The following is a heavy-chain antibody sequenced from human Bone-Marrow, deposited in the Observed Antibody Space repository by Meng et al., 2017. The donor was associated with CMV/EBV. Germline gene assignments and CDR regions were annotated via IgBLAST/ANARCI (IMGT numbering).Heavy chain of an antibody. D-gene: IGHD4-11*01. J-gene: IGHJ4*02. CDR3: AKARSRATVTASDY. V-gene: IGHV3-9*01. CDR1: VFTFDDYA. Sequence: SLKISCAASVFTFDDYAMHWVRQAPGKGLEWVSGISWNSGSIGYADSVKGRFTISRDNAKNSLYLQMNSLRAEDTALYYCAKARSRATVTASDYWGQGTLVTVSS. CDR2: ISWNSGSI.